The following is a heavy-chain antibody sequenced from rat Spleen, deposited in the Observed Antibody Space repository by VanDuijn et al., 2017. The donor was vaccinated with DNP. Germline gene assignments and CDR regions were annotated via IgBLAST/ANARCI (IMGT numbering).Heavy chain of an antibody. V-gene: IGHV5-7*01. J-gene: IGHJ2*01. D-gene: IGHD1-3*01. CDR3: SKDITRFNYGPNLFDN. Sequence: EVQLVESGGGLVQPGRSMKLSCTASGFTFSKYYMAWVRQAPKKGLEWVATISYDGSSGDYRDSVKGRFTVSRDNSRSTLYLQMESLRSEDTATYYCSKDITRFNYGPNLFDNWGQGVMVTVSS. CDR1: GFTFSKYY. CDR2: ISYDGSSG.